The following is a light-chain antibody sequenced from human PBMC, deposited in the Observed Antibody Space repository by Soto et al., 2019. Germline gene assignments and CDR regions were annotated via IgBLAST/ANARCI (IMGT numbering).Light chain of an antibody. CDR1: HDISIY. V-gene: IGKV1-33*01. Sequence: DIQMTQSPSSLSASVGDRVTITCQASHDISIYLNWYQQKPGKAPKLLIYDASNLETGVPSRFSGSGSGTDFTFTISSLQPEDIATYYCQQYDNLPSLPVGGGTKVEIK. CDR2: DAS. CDR3: QQYDNLPSLP. J-gene: IGKJ4*01.